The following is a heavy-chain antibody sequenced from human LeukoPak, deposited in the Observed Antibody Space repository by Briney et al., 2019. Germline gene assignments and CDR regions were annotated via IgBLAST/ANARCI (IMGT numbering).Heavy chain of an antibody. V-gene: IGHV1-2*02. J-gene: IGHJ4*02. D-gene: IGHD3-22*01. CDR1: GYTFTGYY. CDR3: ATSYDSSGYYYYFDY. Sequence: ASVKVSCKASGYTFTGYYMHWVRQAPGQGLEWMGWINPNSGGTNYAQKFQGRVTMTRDTSISTAYMELSRLRSDDTAVYYCATSYDSSGYYYYFDYWGQGTLVTVSS. CDR2: INPNSGGT.